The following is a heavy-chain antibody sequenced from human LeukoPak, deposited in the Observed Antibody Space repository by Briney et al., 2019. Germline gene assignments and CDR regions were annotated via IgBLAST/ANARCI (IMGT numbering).Heavy chain of an antibody. CDR1: GGSLSSYY. J-gene: IGHJ6*02. CDR2: IYYSGST. V-gene: IGHV4-59*01. CDR3: ARARGKVVAGDYYYGMDV. Sequence: SETLSLTCTVSGGSLSSYYWSWIRQPPGKGLEWIGYIYYSGSTNYNPSLKSRVTISVDTSKTQFSLKLSSVTAADTAVYYCARARGKVVAGDYYYGMDVWGQGTTVTVSS. D-gene: IGHD2-15*01.